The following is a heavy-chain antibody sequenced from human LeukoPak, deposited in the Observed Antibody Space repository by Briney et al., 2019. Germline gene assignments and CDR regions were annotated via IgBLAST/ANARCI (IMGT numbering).Heavy chain of an antibody. Sequence: SETLSLTCTVSGGSVSSGSYYWSWIRQPPGKGLEWIGYIYYSGSTNYNPSPKSRVTISVDTSKNQFSLKLSSVTAADTAVYYCARVSYDSNFDYWGQGTLVTVSS. J-gene: IGHJ4*02. CDR2: IYYSGST. V-gene: IGHV4-61*01. CDR1: GGSVSSGSYY. CDR3: ARVSYDSNFDY. D-gene: IGHD3-22*01.